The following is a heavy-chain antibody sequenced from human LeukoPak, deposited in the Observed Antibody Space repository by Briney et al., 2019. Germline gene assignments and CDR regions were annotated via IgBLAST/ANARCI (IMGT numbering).Heavy chain of an antibody. J-gene: IGHJ4*02. CDR3: ARYYVTLGYFDY. V-gene: IGHV3-7*01. Sequence: GGSLRLSCTASGFTFGDYAMTWVRQAPGKGLEWVANIKQDGSEKYYVDSVKGRFTISRDNAKNSLYLQMNSLRAEDTAVYYCARYYVTLGYFDYWGQGTLVTVSS. CDR1: GFTFGDYA. CDR2: IKQDGSEK. D-gene: IGHD3-10*02.